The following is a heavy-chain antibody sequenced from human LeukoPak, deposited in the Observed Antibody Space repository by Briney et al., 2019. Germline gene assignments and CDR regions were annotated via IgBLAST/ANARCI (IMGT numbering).Heavy chain of an antibody. CDR2: ICTSGST. J-gene: IGHJ5*02. D-gene: IGHD6-13*01. V-gene: IGHV4-4*07. CDR1: GGSISSYY. Sequence: SETLSLTCTVSGGSISSYYWSWIRQPAGKGLEWIGRICTSGSTNYNPSLKSRVTVSVDTSKNQFSLKLSSVTAADTAVYYCARDIAAAAPNWFDPWGQGTLVTVSS. CDR3: ARDIAAAAPNWFDP.